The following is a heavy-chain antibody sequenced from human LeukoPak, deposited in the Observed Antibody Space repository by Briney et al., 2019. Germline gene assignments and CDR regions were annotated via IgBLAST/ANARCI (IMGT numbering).Heavy chain of an antibody. CDR1: ADSINKYY. V-gene: IGHV4-59*03. CDR3: AGMPVGGLRQFDS. J-gene: IGHJ4*02. D-gene: IGHD6-19*01. Sequence: SGTLSLTCTVSADSINKYYWSWIRQPPGKGLEWIAYIYYTGDTNYSSSLKSRVAISIDTSKNQFSLKLTSVTAADTAVYFCAGMPVGGLRQFDSWGQGAQVTVSS. CDR2: IYYTGDT.